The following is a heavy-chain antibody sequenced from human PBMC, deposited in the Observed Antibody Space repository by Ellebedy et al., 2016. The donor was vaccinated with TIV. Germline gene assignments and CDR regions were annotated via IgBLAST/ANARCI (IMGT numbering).Heavy chain of an antibody. D-gene: IGHD1-26*01. Sequence: AASVKVSCKASGFTFTGYAMHWVRQAPGQGLEWMGIINPSGGSTSYAQKLQGRVSMTRDTSTSTVYMELSSLRSEDTAVYYCARDRGGVGATNGFDYWGQGTLVTVSS. CDR1: GFTFTGYA. J-gene: IGHJ4*02. CDR3: ARDRGGVGATNGFDY. V-gene: IGHV1-46*04. CDR2: INPSGGST.